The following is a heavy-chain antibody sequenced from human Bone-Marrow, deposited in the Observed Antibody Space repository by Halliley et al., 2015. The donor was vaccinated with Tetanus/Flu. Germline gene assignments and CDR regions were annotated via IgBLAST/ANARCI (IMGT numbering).Heavy chain of an antibody. Sequence: SLTCALYGGSFSGHYWIWLRQSPGKGLEWIGEINHSGSTKYNSSLKSRVAMSIDASKSQFYLKLNSVTAADTAVYYCAKGDCDGINCFPWYYYYGMHVWGQGTTVIVSS. CDR1: GGSFSGHY. J-gene: IGHJ6*02. D-gene: IGHD2-21*01. CDR3: AKGDCDGINCFPWYYYYGMHV. V-gene: IGHV4-34*01. CDR2: INHSGST.